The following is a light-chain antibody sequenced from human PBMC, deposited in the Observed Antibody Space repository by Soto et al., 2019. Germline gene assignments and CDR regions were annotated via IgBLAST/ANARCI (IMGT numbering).Light chain of an antibody. J-gene: IGLJ1*01. V-gene: IGLV1-51*01. Sequence: QSVLTQPPSVSAAPGQKVTISCSGSSSNIGNNYVSWYQQLPGTAPKLLIYDNIKRPSGIPDRFSGSKSGTSATLGITGLQTGYEADYYCATWDSSLLTYVFGPGTKVTVL. CDR2: DNI. CDR1: SSNIGNNY. CDR3: ATWDSSLLTYV.